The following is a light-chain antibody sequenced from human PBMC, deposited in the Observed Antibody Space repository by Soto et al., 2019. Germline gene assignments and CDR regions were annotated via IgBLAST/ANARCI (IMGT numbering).Light chain of an antibody. V-gene: IGKV1-5*01. J-gene: IGKJ5*01. CDR2: DAS. CDR1: QYISTW. CDR3: QQYNSYPIT. Sequence: DIQMTQSPSTLSASVGDRVTITCRASQYISTWLAWYQQKPGNAPKVLIYDASSLESGVPSRFSGSGSGTEFPLTIGNLQPDDFATYDCQQYNSYPITFGQGSRLEIK.